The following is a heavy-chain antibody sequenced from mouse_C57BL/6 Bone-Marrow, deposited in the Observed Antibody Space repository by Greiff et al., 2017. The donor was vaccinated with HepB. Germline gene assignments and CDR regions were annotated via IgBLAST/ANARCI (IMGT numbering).Heavy chain of an antibody. CDR2: ISYSGST. J-gene: IGHJ1*03. D-gene: IGHD1-1*01. V-gene: IGHV3-8*01. Sequence: VQLKESGPGLAKPSQTLSLTCSVTGYSITSDYWNWIRKFPGNKLEYMGYISYSGSTYYNPSLKSRISITRDTSKDQYYLQLNSVTTEDTATYYCARYCHYYDGSGYGYFDVWGTGTTVTVSS. CDR3: ARYCHYYDGSGYGYFDV. CDR1: GYSITSDY.